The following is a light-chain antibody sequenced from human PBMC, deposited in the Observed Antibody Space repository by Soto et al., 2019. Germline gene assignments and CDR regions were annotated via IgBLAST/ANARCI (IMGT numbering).Light chain of an antibody. V-gene: IGKV1-5*03. Sequence: DIQMTQSPSTLSASVGDRVTITCRASQSIGNWLAWYQQKPGKAPNLLIYKASSLESGVPSRFSGSGSGTEFTVTISSLQPEDFATYYCQQFNVYPWTFGQGTKVEIK. J-gene: IGKJ1*01. CDR3: QQFNVYPWT. CDR2: KAS. CDR1: QSIGNW.